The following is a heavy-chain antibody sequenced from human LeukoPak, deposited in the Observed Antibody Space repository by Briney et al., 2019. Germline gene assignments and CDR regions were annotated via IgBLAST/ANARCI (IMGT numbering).Heavy chain of an antibody. CDR1: GFTFSSYA. CDR3: AKDLFPDTAMVRVPDY. V-gene: IGHV3-23*01. J-gene: IGHJ4*02. D-gene: IGHD5-18*01. Sequence: GGSLRLSCAASGFTFSSYAMSWVRQAPGKGLEWVSAISGSGGSTYYADSVKGRFTISRDNSKNTLYLQMNSLRAEDTAVYYCAKDLFPDTAMVRVPDYWGQGTLVTVSS. CDR2: ISGSGGST.